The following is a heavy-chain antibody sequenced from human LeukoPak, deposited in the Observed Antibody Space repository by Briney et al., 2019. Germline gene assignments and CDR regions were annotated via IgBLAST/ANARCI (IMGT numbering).Heavy chain of an antibody. J-gene: IGHJ6*02. V-gene: IGHV3-48*01. Sequence: GGSLRLSCAASGFTFSTYSMNWVRQAPGKGLEWVSYISSSSYTIYYADSVKGRFTISRDNAKNSLYLQMNSLKTEDTAVYYCTRQGELGDSTSYYYYGMDVWGQGTTVTVSS. D-gene: IGHD3-16*01. CDR1: GFTFSTYS. CDR2: ISSSSYTI. CDR3: TRQGELGDSTSYYYYGMDV.